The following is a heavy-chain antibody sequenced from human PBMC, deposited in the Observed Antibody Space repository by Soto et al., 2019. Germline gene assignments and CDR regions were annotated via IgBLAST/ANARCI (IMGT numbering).Heavy chain of an antibody. Sequence: SDTLSLTCTVSGVSIRSSSYYWVLIRQPPGKGLEWIGSIYYSGSTYYNPSLKSRVTISVDTSKNQFSLKLSSVTAADTAVYYCTTGSSGCSLGNLFDPWGQGTLVTVSS. D-gene: IGHD3-22*01. V-gene: IGHV4-39*01. CDR3: TTGSSGCSLGNLFDP. CDR2: IYYSGST. CDR1: GVSIRSSSYY. J-gene: IGHJ5*02.